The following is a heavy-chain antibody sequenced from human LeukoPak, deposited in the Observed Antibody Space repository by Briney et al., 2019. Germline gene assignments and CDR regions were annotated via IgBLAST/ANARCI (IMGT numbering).Heavy chain of an antibody. Sequence: SMKVSCKASGGTFSSYAISWVRQAPGQGLEWMGRIIPILGIANYAQKFQGRVAITADKSTSTAYMELSSLRSEDTAVYYCARGSLWFGELFVPTPFDPWGQGTLVTVSS. CDR3: ARGSLWFGELFVPTPFDP. CDR1: GGTFSSYA. CDR2: IIPILGIA. V-gene: IGHV1-69*04. D-gene: IGHD3-10*01. J-gene: IGHJ5*02.